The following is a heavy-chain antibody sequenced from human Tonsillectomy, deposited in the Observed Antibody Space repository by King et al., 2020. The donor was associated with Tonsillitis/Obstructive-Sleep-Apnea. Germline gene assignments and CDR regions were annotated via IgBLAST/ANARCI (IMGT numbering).Heavy chain of an antibody. Sequence: LQLQESGPGLVKPSETLSLTCTVSGGSISSYYWSWLRQPPGKGLEWIGYIYYSGSTNYNPSLKSRVTISVDTSKNQFSLKLSSVTAADTAVYYCARQDYDFWSGYWAHNWFDPWGQGTLVSVSS. V-gene: IGHV4-59*08. J-gene: IGHJ5*02. CDR3: ARQDYDFWSGYWAHNWFDP. CDR1: GGSISSYY. CDR2: IYYSGST. D-gene: IGHD3-3*01.